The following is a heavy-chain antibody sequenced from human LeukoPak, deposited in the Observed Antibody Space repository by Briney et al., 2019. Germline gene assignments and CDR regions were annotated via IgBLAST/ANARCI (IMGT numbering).Heavy chain of an antibody. Sequence: ASVKVSCKASGYTFTSYAFSWVRQAPGQGLEWMGWISAYNGNTNYAQKFQGRVTMTTDTSTSTAYMELSSLRSEDTAVYYCARIHYYGSGSYYTSDYWGQGTLVTVSS. J-gene: IGHJ4*02. D-gene: IGHD3-10*01. CDR2: ISAYNGNT. CDR1: GYTFTSYA. CDR3: ARIHYYGSGSYYTSDY. V-gene: IGHV1-18*01.